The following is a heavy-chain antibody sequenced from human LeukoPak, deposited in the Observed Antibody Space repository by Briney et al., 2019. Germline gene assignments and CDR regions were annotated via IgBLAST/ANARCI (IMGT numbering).Heavy chain of an antibody. CDR3: ARYYYDSWFDP. D-gene: IGHD3-22*01. CDR2: ISGSGGST. CDR1: GFTFSSYA. J-gene: IGHJ5*02. Sequence: GGSLRLSCAASGFTFSSYAMSWVRQAPGKGLEWVSAISGSGGSTYYADSVKGRLTISRDNSKNTLYLQMNSLRAEDTAVYYCARYYYDSWFDPWGQGTLVTVSS. V-gene: IGHV3-23*01.